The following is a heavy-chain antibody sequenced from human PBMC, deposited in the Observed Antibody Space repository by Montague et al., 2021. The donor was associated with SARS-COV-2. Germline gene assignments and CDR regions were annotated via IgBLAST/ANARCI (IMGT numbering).Heavy chain of an antibody. J-gene: IGHJ4*02. CDR3: SGVQNSCFIANCVNYFDV. D-gene: IGHD2-15*01. Sequence: SETLSLTCEVSGGSMSGYYWTWIRQSPGKGLEGSGYVHYTGSTKYNPPLKTRVSLSLDTTKNHFSPHLSSATAADTAIYFCSGVQNSCFIANCVNYFDVWGLGTLVTVSS. CDR1: GGSMSGYY. V-gene: IGHV4-59*01. CDR2: VHYTGST.